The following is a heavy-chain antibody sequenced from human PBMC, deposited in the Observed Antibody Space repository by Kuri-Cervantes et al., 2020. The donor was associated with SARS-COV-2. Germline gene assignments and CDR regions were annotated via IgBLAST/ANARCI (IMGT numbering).Heavy chain of an antibody. CDR1: GFTFSSHS. CDR2: ISSSSSYI. Sequence: GESLKISCAASGFTFSSHSMNWVRQAPGKGLEWVSSISSSSSYIYYADSVKGRFTISRDNAKNSLYLQMNSLRAEDTAVYYCARDPPYDSSGYEDYWGQGTLVTVSS. D-gene: IGHD3-22*01. CDR3: ARDPPYDSSGYEDY. V-gene: IGHV3-21*01. J-gene: IGHJ4*02.